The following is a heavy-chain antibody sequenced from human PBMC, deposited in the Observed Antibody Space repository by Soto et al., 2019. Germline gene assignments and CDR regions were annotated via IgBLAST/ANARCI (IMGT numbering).Heavy chain of an antibody. Sequence: SETLSLTCAVYGGSFSGYYWSWIRQPPGKGLEWIGEINHSGSTNYNPSLKSRVTISVDTSKNQFSLKLSSVTAADTAVYYCARGVRFLSWYYYGMDVWGQGTTVTVSS. CDR2: INHSGST. V-gene: IGHV4-34*01. CDR1: GGSFSGYY. CDR3: ARGVRFLSWYYYGMDV. J-gene: IGHJ6*02. D-gene: IGHD3-3*01.